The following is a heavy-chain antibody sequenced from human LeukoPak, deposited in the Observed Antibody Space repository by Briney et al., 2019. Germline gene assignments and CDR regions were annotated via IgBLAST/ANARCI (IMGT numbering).Heavy chain of an antibody. V-gene: IGHV3-21*04. D-gene: IGHD5-12*01. CDR2: ISSSSSYI. Sequence: GGSLRLSCAASGFTFSSYSMNWVRQAPGKGLEWVSSISSSSSYIYYADSVKGRFTISRDNAKNSLYLQMNSLRAEDTAVYYCARGFDWGGYDRGYFDYWGQGTLVTVSS. J-gene: IGHJ4*02. CDR3: ARGFDWGGYDRGYFDY. CDR1: GFTFSSYS.